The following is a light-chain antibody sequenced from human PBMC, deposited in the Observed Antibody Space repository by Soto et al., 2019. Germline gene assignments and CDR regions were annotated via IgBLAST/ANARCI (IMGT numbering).Light chain of an antibody. CDR2: AAS. CDR1: QTISNY. Sequence: DIQMTQSPSSLSASVGDRVTITCRASQTISNYLNWYQEKPGRAPKLLIYAASNLQSGVPSRFSGSGSGTDFTLPITNLPPEDFATYYCQKTYSTPFTFGPGNNLDVQ. J-gene: IGKJ3*01. CDR3: QKTYSTPFT. V-gene: IGKV1-39*01.